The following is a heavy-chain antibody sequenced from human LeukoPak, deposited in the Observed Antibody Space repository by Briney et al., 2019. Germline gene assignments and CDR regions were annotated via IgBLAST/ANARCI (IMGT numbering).Heavy chain of an antibody. Sequence: PGRSLRLSCAASGFTFSSYAMSWDRQAPGEVLEWVSAVSGIGGSTYYADSVKGRFTSSRDNSKNTLYLQMNSLRAEDTAVYHCAKAVATVTPRYYYYGMDVWGQGTTVTVSS. D-gene: IGHD4-17*01. V-gene: IGHV3-23*01. CDR2: VSGIGGST. J-gene: IGHJ6*02. CDR3: AKAVATVTPRYYYYGMDV. CDR1: GFTFSSYA.